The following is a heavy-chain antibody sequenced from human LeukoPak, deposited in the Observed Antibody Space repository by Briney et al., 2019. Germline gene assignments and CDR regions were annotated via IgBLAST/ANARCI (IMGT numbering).Heavy chain of an antibody. CDR3: GRAPYGPLDH. V-gene: IGHV4-38-2*02. D-gene: IGHD3-10*01. CDR2: IYHSGST. J-gene: IGHJ4*02. CDR1: GYSISSGYY. Sequence: SSETLSLTCTVSGYSISSGYYWGWIRQPPGKGLEWIGSIYHSGSTYYNPSLKSRVTISVDTSKNQFSLKLSSVTAADTAVYYCGRAPYGPLDHWGQGILVTVSS.